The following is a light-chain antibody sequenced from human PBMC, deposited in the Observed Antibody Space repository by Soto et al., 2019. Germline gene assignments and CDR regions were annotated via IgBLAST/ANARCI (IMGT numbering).Light chain of an antibody. CDR2: GNT. Sequence: QSVLTQPPSVSGAPGQRVTISCTGGSSNIGAGYDVHWYQQFPGTVPKLLIYGNTNRPSGVPDRFSGSKSGTSASLAITGLQAEDEADYYCQSYDTSLSAVLFGGGTKLTVL. CDR3: QSYDTSLSAVL. V-gene: IGLV1-40*01. J-gene: IGLJ2*01. CDR1: SSNIGAGYD.